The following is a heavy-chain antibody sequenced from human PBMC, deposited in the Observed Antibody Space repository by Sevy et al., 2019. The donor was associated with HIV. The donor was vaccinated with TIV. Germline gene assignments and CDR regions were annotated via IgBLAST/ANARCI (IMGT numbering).Heavy chain of an antibody. Sequence: GGSLRLSCAASGFTFSSYSMNWVRQAPGKGLEWVSSISSSSSYIYYADSVKGRSTISRDKAKNSLYLQMNSQRAEDTAVYYCARINLVYFDYWGQGTLVTVSS. J-gene: IGHJ4*02. CDR3: ARINLVYFDY. CDR1: GFTFSSYS. D-gene: IGHD2-8*02. V-gene: IGHV3-21*01. CDR2: ISSSSSYI.